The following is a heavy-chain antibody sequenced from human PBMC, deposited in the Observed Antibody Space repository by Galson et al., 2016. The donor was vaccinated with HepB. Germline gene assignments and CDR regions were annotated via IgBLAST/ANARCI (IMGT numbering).Heavy chain of an antibody. D-gene: IGHD2-21*01. CDR1: GDSVSSIDAA. Sequence: CAISGDSVSSIDAAWNWIRHSPSRGLEWLGRTYYRSKWYYDYAVSVKSRMTINPDTSKNQLSLQLNSVTPEDTAVYYCARDRASWDGQHTGSFVYWGQGTLSPSPQ. V-gene: IGHV6-1*01. J-gene: IGHJ4*02. CDR3: ARDRASWDGQHTGSFVY. CDR2: TYYRSKWYY.